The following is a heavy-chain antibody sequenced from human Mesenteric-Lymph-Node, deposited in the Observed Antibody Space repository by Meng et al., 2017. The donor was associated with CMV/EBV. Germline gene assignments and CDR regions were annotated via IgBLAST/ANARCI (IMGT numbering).Heavy chain of an antibody. Sequence: GGSLRLSCAASGFTFSHYVLNWVRQAPGKGLEWVSYISGSGTTMYYADSVKGRFTISRDNAKNSLHLQMRSLRAEDTAVYYCARGLYKLLNVMDVWGQGTTVTVSS. CDR2: ISGSGTTM. CDR1: GFTFSHYV. D-gene: IGHD3-10*01. CDR3: ARGLYKLLNVMDV. V-gene: IGHV3-48*03. J-gene: IGHJ6*02.